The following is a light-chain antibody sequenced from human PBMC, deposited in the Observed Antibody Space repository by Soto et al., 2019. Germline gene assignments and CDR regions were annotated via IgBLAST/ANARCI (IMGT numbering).Light chain of an antibody. Sequence: QSALTQPASVSGSPGQSITISCTGTSSNVGSYKLVSWYQQHPGKAPKLMIFEVNKRPSGVSNRFSGSKSGNTASLTISGLKVEDEADYYCCSSGGSPTYVFATGTKLTAL. CDR1: SSNVGSYKL. J-gene: IGLJ1*01. CDR3: CSSGGSPTYV. CDR2: EVN. V-gene: IGLV2-23*02.